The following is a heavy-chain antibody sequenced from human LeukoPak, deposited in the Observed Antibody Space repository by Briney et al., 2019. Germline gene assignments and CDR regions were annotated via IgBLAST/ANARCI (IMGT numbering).Heavy chain of an antibody. Sequence: ASVKVSCKASGYTFTAYYMHWVRQAPGQGLEWMGWINPNSGGTNYAQKFQGRVTMTRDTSISTAYMGLSRLRSDDTAVYYCARFPLGYCSSTSCYVYGMDVWGQGTTVTVSS. J-gene: IGHJ6*02. D-gene: IGHD2-2*01. V-gene: IGHV1-2*02. CDR2: INPNSGGT. CDR3: ARFPLGYCSSTSCYVYGMDV. CDR1: GYTFTAYY.